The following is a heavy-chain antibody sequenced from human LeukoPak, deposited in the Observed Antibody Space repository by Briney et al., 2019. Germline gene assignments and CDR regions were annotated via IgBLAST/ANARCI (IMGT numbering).Heavy chain of an antibody. D-gene: IGHD6-19*01. J-gene: IGHJ4*02. CDR2: IYYSGST. V-gene: IGHV4-39*01. CDR3: ARQGEVAGDFDY. CDR1: GGSISSRSYY. Sequence: VKPSETLSLTCTVSGGSISSRSYYWGWIRQPPGKGLEWIGSIYYSGSTYYNPSLKSRVTISVDTSKNQFSLKLSSVTAADTAVYYCARQGEVAGDFDYWGQGTLVTVSS.